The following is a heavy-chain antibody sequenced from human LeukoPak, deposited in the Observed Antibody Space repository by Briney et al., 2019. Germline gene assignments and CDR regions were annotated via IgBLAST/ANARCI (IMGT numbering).Heavy chain of an antibody. CDR1: GGSISSGSYY. J-gene: IGHJ4*02. Sequence: SETLSLTCTVSGGSISSGSYYWSWLRQPAGKGLEWIGHIHTSGSTSYNPSLKSRVTIPVDTSKNQFSLKLSSVTAADTAVYYCARARGGLGGFDYWGQGTLVTVSS. V-gene: IGHV4-61*09. D-gene: IGHD3-10*01. CDR2: IHTSGST. CDR3: ARARGGLGGFDY.